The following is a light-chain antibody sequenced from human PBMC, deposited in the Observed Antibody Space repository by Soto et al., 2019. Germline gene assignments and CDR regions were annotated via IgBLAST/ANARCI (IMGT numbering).Light chain of an antibody. V-gene: IGKV1-39*01. CDR1: QSISSY. CDR3: QQSYSTLWT. Sequence: DIQMTQSPSSLSASVGDRVTITCRASQSISSYLNWYQQKPGKAPKLLIYAASSLQSGVPSRFSVSVSGTDFTLTISSLQPEEFATYYCQQSYSTLWTFGQGTKVEIK. J-gene: IGKJ1*01. CDR2: AAS.